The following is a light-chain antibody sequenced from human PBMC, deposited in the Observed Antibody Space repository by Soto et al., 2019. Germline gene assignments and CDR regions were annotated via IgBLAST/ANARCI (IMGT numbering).Light chain of an antibody. Sequence: DIQMTQSPSSLSASVGDRVTITCRASQSISNWLAWYQQKPGKAPNLLISKASSLKGGVPSRFSGSGSGTEFTLPISSLQADDFGTYYCQQYNTFPYTFGQGTKLEIK. J-gene: IGKJ2*01. CDR3: QQYNTFPYT. CDR2: KAS. CDR1: QSISNW. V-gene: IGKV1-5*03.